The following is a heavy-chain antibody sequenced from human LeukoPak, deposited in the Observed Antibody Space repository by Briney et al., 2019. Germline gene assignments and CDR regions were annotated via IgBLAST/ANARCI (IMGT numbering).Heavy chain of an antibody. D-gene: IGHD3-10*01. CDR1: GYTFTGYY. CDR3: ARGPDFSMVRGLTGFYYYMDV. Sequence: ASVKVSCKASGYTFTGYYMHWVRQAPGQGLEWMGWIKPNSGGTKYAQKFKGRVTMTRDTSISTVYMELSRLRSDDTAVYYCARGPDFSMVRGLTGFYYYMDVWGKGTTVTASS. V-gene: IGHV1-2*02. CDR2: IKPNSGGT. J-gene: IGHJ6*03.